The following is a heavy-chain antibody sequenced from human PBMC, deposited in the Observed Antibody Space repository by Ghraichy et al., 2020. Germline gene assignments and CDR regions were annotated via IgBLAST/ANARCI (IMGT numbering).Heavy chain of an antibody. J-gene: IGHJ6*03. Sequence: GGSLRLSCAASGFAFSSHAMTWVRQAPGKGLEWVSTLTASGDNTFYVGSVKGRFTISRDNSKNTLYLHMNSLRVDDTAIYCAKDGHFSDWYYYMDAWGKGTSVTVSS. V-gene: IGHV3-23*01. CDR1: GFAFSSHA. CDR2: LTASGDNT. CDR3: AKDGHFSDWYYYMDA. D-gene: IGHD3-9*01.